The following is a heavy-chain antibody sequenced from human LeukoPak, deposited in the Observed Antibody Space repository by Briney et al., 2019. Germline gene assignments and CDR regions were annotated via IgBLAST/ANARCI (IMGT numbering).Heavy chain of an antibody. D-gene: IGHD3-10*01. CDR3: AREVRLYYGSGSYVVYFDY. V-gene: IGHV3-23*01. J-gene: IGHJ4*02. CDR1: GFTFSSYA. Sequence: PGGSLRLSCAASGFTFSSYAMTWVRQAPGKGLEWVSAISGSGGSTFHADSVKGRFTISRDNSKNTLYLQMNSLRAEDTAVYYCAREVRLYYGSGSYVVYFDYWGQGTLVTVSS. CDR2: ISGSGGST.